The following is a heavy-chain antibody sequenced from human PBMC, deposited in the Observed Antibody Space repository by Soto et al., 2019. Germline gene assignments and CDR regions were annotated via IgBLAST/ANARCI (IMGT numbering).Heavy chain of an antibody. D-gene: IGHD5-18*01. CDR1: GDSISSNNNY. CDR3: ARGRGYSYGLDP. CDR2: ISYSGTT. J-gene: IGHJ5*02. V-gene: IGHV4-30-4*01. Sequence: SETLSLTCTVSGDSISSNNNYWSWIRQPPGEGLEWIGFISYSGTTSYSPSLKSRVAISLDTSKNQFPLSLSSVTAADTAVYYCARGRGYSYGLDPWGQGTLVTVS.